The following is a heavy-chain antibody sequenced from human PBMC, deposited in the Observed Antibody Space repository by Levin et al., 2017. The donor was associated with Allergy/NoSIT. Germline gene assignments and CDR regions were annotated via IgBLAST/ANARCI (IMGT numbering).Heavy chain of an antibody. CDR3: TTAGRLWSPPRFDY. V-gene: IGHV3-49*03. Sequence: GGSLRLSCTASGFTFGDYAMSWFRQAPGKGLEWVGFIRSKAYGGTTEYAASVKGRFTISRDDSKSIAYLQMNSLKTEDTAVYYCTTAGRLWSPPRFDYWGQGTLVTVSS. CDR1: GFTFGDYA. D-gene: IGHD5-18*01. CDR2: IRSKAYGGTT. J-gene: IGHJ4*02.